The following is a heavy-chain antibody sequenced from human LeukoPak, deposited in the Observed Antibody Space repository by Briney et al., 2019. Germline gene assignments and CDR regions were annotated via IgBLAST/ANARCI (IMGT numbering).Heavy chain of an antibody. CDR2: ISYDGSNK. V-gene: IGHV3-30-3*01. J-gene: IGHJ4*02. D-gene: IGHD6-19*01. CDR1: GFTFSSYV. CDR3: ARDGSSGWTWYFDY. Sequence: GGSLRLSCAASGFTFSSYVMHWVRQAPGKGLEWVAVISYDGSNKYYADSVKGRFTISRDNSKNTLYLQMNSLRAEDTAVYYCARDGSSGWTWYFDYWGQGTLVTVSS.